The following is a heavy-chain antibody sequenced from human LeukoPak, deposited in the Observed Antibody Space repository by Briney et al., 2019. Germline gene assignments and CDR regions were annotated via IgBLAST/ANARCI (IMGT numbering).Heavy chain of an antibody. J-gene: IGHJ4*02. CDR1: GFTFSSCG. CDR2: KSYDGSNK. Sequence: GGSLRLSCAASGFTFSSCGMHWVRQAPGKGLEWVALKSYDGSNKYYADSVKGRFAISRDNSKNTLYLQLNSLRAEDTAVYYCAKDRYDFWSGLLDYWGQGALVTVSS. CDR3: AKDRYDFWSGLLDY. D-gene: IGHD3-3*01. V-gene: IGHV3-30*18.